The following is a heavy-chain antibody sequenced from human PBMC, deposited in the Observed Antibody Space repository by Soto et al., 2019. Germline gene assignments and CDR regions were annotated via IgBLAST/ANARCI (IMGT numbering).Heavy chain of an antibody. V-gene: IGHV4-59*01. D-gene: IGHD6-13*01. J-gene: IGHJ4*02. Sequence: PSETLSLTCNVSGGSISNYWTWIRQPPGKGLEWIGYVYNSGSTNYNPSLKSRVTISEDTSKSQFSLKVNSMTAADTAVYYCARYRREAVAGYTLDNWGQGILVTVSS. CDR1: GGSISNY. CDR2: VYNSGST. CDR3: ARYRREAVAGYTLDN.